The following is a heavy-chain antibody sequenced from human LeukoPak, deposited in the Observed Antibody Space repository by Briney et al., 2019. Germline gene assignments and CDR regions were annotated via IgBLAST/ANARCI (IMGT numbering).Heavy chain of an antibody. V-gene: IGHV3-11*05. Sequence: GGSLRLSCAASGFTFSDYYMSWIRQAPGRGLEWVSYISSSSIYTNSADSVKGRFTISRDNAKNSLYLQMNSLRAEDTAVYYCARVLGSYTFDNWGQGTLVTVSS. CDR2: ISSSSIYT. CDR3: ARVLGSYTFDN. D-gene: IGHD3-10*01. J-gene: IGHJ4*02. CDR1: GFTFSDYY.